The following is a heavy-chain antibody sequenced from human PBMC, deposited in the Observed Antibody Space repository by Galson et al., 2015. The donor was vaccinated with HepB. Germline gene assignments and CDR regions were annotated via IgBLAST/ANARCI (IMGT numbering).Heavy chain of an antibody. CDR2: IYHSGST. CDR3: ARPSSGWAPDAFDI. J-gene: IGHJ3*02. V-gene: IGHV4-4*02. CDR1: GGSISSSNW. Sequence: SETLSLTCAVSGGSISSSNWWSWVRQPPGKGLEWIGEIYHSGSTNYNPSLKSRVTISVDKSKNQFSLKLSSVTAADTAVYYCARPSSGWAPDAFDIWGQGTMVTVSS. D-gene: IGHD6-19*01.